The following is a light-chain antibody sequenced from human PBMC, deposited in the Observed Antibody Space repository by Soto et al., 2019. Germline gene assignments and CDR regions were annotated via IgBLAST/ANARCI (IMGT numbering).Light chain of an antibody. Sequence: AIQMTQSPSSLSAAVGHRVTITCRAIQGTRNDLGWYQQKPGKAPKLLIYAASSLQSGVPARFSGSGSGTDFTLTISSLQPEDFATYYCLQDYNYPWTFGPGTKVEVK. CDR1: QGTRND. CDR3: LQDYNYPWT. CDR2: AAS. V-gene: IGKV1-6*01. J-gene: IGKJ1*01.